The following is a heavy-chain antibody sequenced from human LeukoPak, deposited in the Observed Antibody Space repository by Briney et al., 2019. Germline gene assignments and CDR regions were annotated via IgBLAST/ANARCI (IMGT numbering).Heavy chain of an antibody. V-gene: IGHV5-51*01. D-gene: IGHD5-18*01. CDR2: IFPGDSHT. CDR3: ARRHRRGAYTYGVDY. J-gene: IGHJ4*02. CDR1: GYSFTNYW. Sequence: GESLKISCKGSGYSFTNYWIAWVRQMPGKGLEWMGIIFPGDSHTRYSPSFQGQVTISADKSISTAYLQWNSLKASDTAMYYCARRHRRGAYTYGVDYWGQGTPVTVSP.